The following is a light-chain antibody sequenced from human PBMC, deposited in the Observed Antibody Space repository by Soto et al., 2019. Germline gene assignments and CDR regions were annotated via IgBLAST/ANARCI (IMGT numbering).Light chain of an antibody. J-gene: IGKJ1*01. CDR2: AAS. CDR1: QGVSSY. CDR3: QQYNSYPRT. V-gene: IGKV1-8*01. Sequence: AIRMTQSPSSLSVSTGDRATLTCRASQGVSSYLAWYQQKPGQAPKLLIYAASTLHTGVPARFSGSGSGTDFTLTISCLQSEDFATYYCQQYNSYPRTFGQGTKVEIK.